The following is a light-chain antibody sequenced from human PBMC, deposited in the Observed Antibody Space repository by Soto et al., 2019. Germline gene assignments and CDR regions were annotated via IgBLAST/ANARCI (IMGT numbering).Light chain of an antibody. CDR3: CSYAGGRSPYV. CDR1: TSDVGSYDL. J-gene: IGLJ1*01. V-gene: IGLV2-23*02. CDR2: GVS. Sequence: QSVLTQPASVSGSPGQSITISCTGTTSDVGSYDLVSWYQQHPGKAPKIMIYGVSKRPSGDSNRFSGSKSGNTASLTISGLRAEDEADYYCCSYAGGRSPYVFGTGTKVTVL.